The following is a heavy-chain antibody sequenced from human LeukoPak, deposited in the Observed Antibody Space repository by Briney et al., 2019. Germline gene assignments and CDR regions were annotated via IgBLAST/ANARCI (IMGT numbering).Heavy chain of an antibody. Sequence: GGSLRLSCAASGFTFRSYAMRWVRQAPGKGLEWVSAIIGSGGSTYYADSVKGRFTISRDNSKNTLYLQMTSLRAEETAVYYCAKEEGFGELLWPFDYWGQGTLVTVSS. CDR1: GFTFRSYA. CDR2: IIGSGGST. D-gene: IGHD3-10*01. V-gene: IGHV3-23*01. J-gene: IGHJ4*02. CDR3: AKEEGFGELLWPFDY.